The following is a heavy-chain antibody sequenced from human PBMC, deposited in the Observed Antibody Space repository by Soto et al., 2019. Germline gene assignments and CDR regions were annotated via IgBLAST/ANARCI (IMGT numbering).Heavy chain of an antibody. CDR3: ATESGSTYGYFDH. J-gene: IGHJ4*02. CDR2: ISNSGST. CDR1: GDSIRSGNHY. Sequence: KSSETLSLTCTVSGDSIRSGNHYWTWIRQSPGKGLEWIGYISNSGSTGYNPSLKTRLSMSVDRSKNQFTLRLTSVTAADTAVYFCATESGSTYGYFDHWGQGTQVTVSS. V-gene: IGHV4-30-4*01. D-gene: IGHD5-18*01.